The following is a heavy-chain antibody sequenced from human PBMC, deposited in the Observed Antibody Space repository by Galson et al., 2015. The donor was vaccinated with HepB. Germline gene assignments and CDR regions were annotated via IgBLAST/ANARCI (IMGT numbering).Heavy chain of an antibody. Sequence: SLRLSCAASGFTFSSYSMNWVRQAPGKGLEWVSYSSSSSSTIYYADSVKGRFTISRDNAKNSLYLQMNSLRDEDTAVYYCAREGADFWSGYGMDVWGQGTTVTVSS. J-gene: IGHJ6*02. V-gene: IGHV3-48*02. CDR2: SSSSSSTI. CDR1: GFTFSSYS. D-gene: IGHD3-3*01. CDR3: AREGADFWSGYGMDV.